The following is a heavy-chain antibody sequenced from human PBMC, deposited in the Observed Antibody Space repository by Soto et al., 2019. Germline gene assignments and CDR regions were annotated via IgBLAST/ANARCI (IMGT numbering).Heavy chain of an antibody. CDR3: ARGYCSGGSCYEGWFDP. D-gene: IGHD2-15*01. V-gene: IGHV4-59*08. CDR1: GVSISSYY. J-gene: IGHJ5*02. CDR2: INYSGST. Sequence: PSETLSLTCTVSGVSISSYYWSWIRQPPGKGLEWIGYINYSGSTNYNPSLKSRVTMSLETSKNQFSLKLNSVTAADTAVYYCARGYCSGGSCYEGWFDPWGQGTLVTVSS.